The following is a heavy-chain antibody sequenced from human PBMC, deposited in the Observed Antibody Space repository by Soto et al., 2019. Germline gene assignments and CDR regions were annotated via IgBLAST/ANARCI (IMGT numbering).Heavy chain of an antibody. CDR1: GFTFSSYS. D-gene: IGHD3-9*01. CDR3: ARADILTGYFDY. J-gene: IGHJ4*02. CDR2: ISSSSSYI. V-gene: IGHV3-21*01. Sequence: GGSLRLSCAASGFTFSSYSMNWVRQAPGKGLEWVSSISSSSSYIYYADSVKGRFTISRDNAKNSLYLQMNSLRAEDTAVYYCARADILTGYFDYWGQGTLVTVSS.